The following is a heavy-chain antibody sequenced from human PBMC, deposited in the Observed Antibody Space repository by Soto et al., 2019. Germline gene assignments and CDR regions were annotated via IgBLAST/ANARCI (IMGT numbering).Heavy chain of an antibody. Sequence: PGGSLRLSCAASVFTFSSYWMSLVRQAPGKGLECVSNIKQDGSEKYYVDSVKGRFTISRDKAKNSLYLKMNSLRAEDTAVYYCARSSSTMVRGVRQYYFAYWGQGTIVTVSS. CDR1: VFTFSSYW. V-gene: IGHV3-7*01. CDR2: IKQDGSEK. D-gene: IGHD3-10*01. CDR3: ARSSSTMVRGVRQYYFAY. J-gene: IGHJ4*02.